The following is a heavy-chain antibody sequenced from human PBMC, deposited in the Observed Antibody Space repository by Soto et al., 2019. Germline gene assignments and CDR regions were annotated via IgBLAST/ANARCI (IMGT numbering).Heavy chain of an antibody. CDR1: GGTFSSHS. V-gene: IGHV1-69*01. Sequence: VQLMQSGAEVKQPGSSVKVSCKASGGTFSSHSINWVRQAPGQGLEWMGGIITLFGTANYAQNFQGRVTITADRSTSTAYVELNSLRSDDTAVYYCAREVGYGDFSAALLDWGQGTLVTVSS. CDR2: IITLFGTA. CDR3: AREVGYGDFSAALLD. J-gene: IGHJ4*02. D-gene: IGHD4-17*01.